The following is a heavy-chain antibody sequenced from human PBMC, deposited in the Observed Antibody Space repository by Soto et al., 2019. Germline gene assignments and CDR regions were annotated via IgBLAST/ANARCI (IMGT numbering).Heavy chain of an antibody. CDR3: ARISYDVLQNWFDP. V-gene: IGHV1-69*01. Sequence: QVQLVQSGAEVKKPGSSVTVSCKASGGTFSSYPISWVRQAPGQSLQWVGGIIPIFGTANYAQKFQGRVSITADESTSKAYMILNSLRFEDTAVYYCARISYDVLQNWFDPWGQGTLVSVSS. CDR2: IIPIFGTA. D-gene: IGHD3-9*01. CDR1: GGTFSSYP. J-gene: IGHJ5*02.